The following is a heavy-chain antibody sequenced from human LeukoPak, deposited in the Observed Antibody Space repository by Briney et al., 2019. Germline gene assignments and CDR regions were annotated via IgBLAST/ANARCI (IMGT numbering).Heavy chain of an antibody. J-gene: IGHJ4*02. CDR2: IHYSGTT. Sequence: PSESLSLNCTVSGGSITGSYWSWIRQPPGKGLEWIGYIHYSGTTNYNPSLKSRVSISVDTSKDHFSLNLNSVTAADTAVYYCARGAGISDYWGQGTLVTVSS. D-gene: IGHD3-16*01. CDR1: GGSITGSY. CDR3: ARGAGISDY. V-gene: IGHV4-59*01.